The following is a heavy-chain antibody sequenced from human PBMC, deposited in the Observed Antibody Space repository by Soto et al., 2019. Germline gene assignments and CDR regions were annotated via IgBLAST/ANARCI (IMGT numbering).Heavy chain of an antibody. CDR2: IDYSGST. CDR1: GGSISSGGYY. D-gene: IGHD6-13*01. Sequence: QVQLQESGPGLVKPSQTLSLTCTVSGGSISSGGYYWSWIRQHPGKGLEWIGYIDYSGSTYYNPSLKSRVTISVDTSKNQFALKLSSVTAADTAVYYGARDRYSSRGWFDPWGQGTLVTVSS. CDR3: ARDRYSSRGWFDP. V-gene: IGHV4-31*03. J-gene: IGHJ5*02.